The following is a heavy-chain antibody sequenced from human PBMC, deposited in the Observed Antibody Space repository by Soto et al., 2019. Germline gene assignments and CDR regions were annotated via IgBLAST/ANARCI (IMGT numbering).Heavy chain of an antibody. CDR3: ARPIYGSGSYYNGARAPYGMDV. CDR1: GGSFSGYY. Sequence: SETLSLTCAVYGGSFSGYYWSWIRQPPGKGLEWIGEINHSGSTNYNPSLKSRVTISVDTSKNQFSLKLSSVTAADTAVYYCARPIYGSGSYYNGARAPYGMDVWGQGTTVTVSS. CDR2: INHSGST. J-gene: IGHJ6*02. V-gene: IGHV4-34*01. D-gene: IGHD3-10*01.